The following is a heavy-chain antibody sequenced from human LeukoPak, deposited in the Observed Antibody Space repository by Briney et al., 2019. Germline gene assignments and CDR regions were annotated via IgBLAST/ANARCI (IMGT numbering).Heavy chain of an antibody. V-gene: IGHV3-7*01. CDR2: IKQDGSEK. CDR1: GFTFSSYW. J-gene: IGHJ4*02. Sequence: GGSLRLSCAASGFTFSSYWMSWVRQAPGKGLEWVANIKQDGSEKYYVDSVKGRFTISRDNAKNSLYLQMNSLRAEDTAVYYCARGTRLRFVWQFDYWGQGTLVTVSS. CDR3: ARGTRLRFVWQFDY. D-gene: IGHD5-12*01.